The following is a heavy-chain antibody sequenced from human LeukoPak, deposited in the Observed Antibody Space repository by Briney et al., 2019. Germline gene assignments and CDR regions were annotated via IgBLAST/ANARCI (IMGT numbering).Heavy chain of an antibody. V-gene: IGHV4-61*01. CDR2: FYHSGSP. J-gene: IGHJ4*02. CDR3: AREIVGGFNPGAY. D-gene: IGHD1-14*01. Sequence: SETLSLTCTVSGGSVNSDSYYWSWIRPPPGQGLEWIGYFYHSGSPTYNPSLRSRGTMSVDTSKNQCSLRLSSVTAADTAMYYGAREIVGGFNPGAYWGQGTLVTVSS. CDR1: GGSVNSDSYY.